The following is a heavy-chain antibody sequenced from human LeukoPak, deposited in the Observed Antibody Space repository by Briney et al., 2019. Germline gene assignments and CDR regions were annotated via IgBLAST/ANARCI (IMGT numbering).Heavy chain of an antibody. D-gene: IGHD6-19*01. CDR3: ARVQRGIAVALDY. Sequence: GGSLRLSCAVSGFTFTNYGMHWVRQAPGKGLEWVAVISYDGTNKYYADSVKGRFTISRDNVKNLLYLQMNSLRAEDTAVYYCARVQRGIAVALDYWGQGTLATVSS. V-gene: IGHV3-30*03. CDR1: GFTFTNYG. CDR2: ISYDGTNK. J-gene: IGHJ4*02.